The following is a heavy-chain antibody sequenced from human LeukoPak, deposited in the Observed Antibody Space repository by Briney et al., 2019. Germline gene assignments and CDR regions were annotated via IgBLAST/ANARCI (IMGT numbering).Heavy chain of an antibody. Sequence: GESLKISCKASVFSFTNYWIAWVRQMPGEGLEWMGSIYPGDSDTRYNPSFQGQVTISADKSIKTAYLQWSSLKASDTAMYYCARLRHRDGYVELIDYWGQGTLVTVSS. CDR3: ARLRHRDGYVELIDY. CDR2: IYPGDSDT. J-gene: IGHJ4*02. V-gene: IGHV5-51*01. D-gene: IGHD3-22*01. CDR1: VFSFTNYW.